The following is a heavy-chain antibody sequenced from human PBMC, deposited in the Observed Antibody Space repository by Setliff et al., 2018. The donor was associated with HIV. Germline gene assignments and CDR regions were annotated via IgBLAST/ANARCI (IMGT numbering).Heavy chain of an antibody. CDR2: IYHSGST. D-gene: IGHD6-19*01. Sequence: CAVSGDSISSGYYWGWIRQPPGKGLEWIGSIYHSGSTYYNPSLKSRVTILVDTSKNQFSLKLSSVTAADTAVYYCARGYISGWYYFDYWGQGTLVTVSS. J-gene: IGHJ4*02. CDR3: ARGYISGWYYFDY. CDR1: GDSISSGYY. V-gene: IGHV4-38-2*01.